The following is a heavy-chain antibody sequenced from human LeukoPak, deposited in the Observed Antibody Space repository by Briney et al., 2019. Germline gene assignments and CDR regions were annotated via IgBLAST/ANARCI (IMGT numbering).Heavy chain of an antibody. V-gene: IGHV4-59*08. D-gene: IGHD3-10*01. J-gene: IGHJ4*02. Sequence: PSETLSLTCTVSGGSISSYYWSWIRQPPGKGLEWIGYIYYSGSTIYNPSLKSRVTISVDTSKNQFSLKLSSVTAADTAVYYCASSYYGSGSYPYWGKGTLVTVSS. CDR3: ASSYYGSGSYPY. CDR1: GGSISSYY. CDR2: IYYSGST.